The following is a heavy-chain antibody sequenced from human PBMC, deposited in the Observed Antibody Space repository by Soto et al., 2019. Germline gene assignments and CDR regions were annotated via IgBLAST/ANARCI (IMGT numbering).Heavy chain of an antibody. V-gene: IGHV1-2*04. CDR2: INPNSGGT. D-gene: IGHD6-13*01. CDR3: ARGTMYSSSEVGHYYGMDV. CDR1: GYTFTGYY. J-gene: IGHJ6*02. Sequence: QVQLVQSGAEVKKPGASVKVSCKASGYTFTGYYMHWVRQAPGQGLEWMGWINPNSGGTNYAQKFQGWVTMTRDTSISTAYMELSRLRSDDTAVYYCARGTMYSSSEVGHYYGMDVWGQGTTVTVSS.